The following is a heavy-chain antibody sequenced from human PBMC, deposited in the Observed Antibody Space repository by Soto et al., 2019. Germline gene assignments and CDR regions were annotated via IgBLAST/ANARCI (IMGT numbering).Heavy chain of an antibody. Sequence: PXVSLLLSCAASGFTFNSYVMTWVRQAPGEGLEWVSSISRSGRGSAYYADSVKGRFTISRDNSENTLFLQMNNLREEDTALYYCARGRYLDSSDYWVANLPSDHWGLGTLVTVSS. CDR3: ARGRYLDSSDYWVANLPSDH. V-gene: IGHV3-23*01. CDR1: GFTFNSYV. J-gene: IGHJ4*02. D-gene: IGHD3-22*01. CDR2: ISRSGRGSA.